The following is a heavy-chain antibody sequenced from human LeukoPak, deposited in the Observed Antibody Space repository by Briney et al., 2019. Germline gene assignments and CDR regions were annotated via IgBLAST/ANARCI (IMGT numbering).Heavy chain of an antibody. CDR1: GYTFTSYG. Sequence: ASVTVSCKASGYTFTSYGISWVRQAPGQGLEWMGWISAYNGNTNYAQKLQGRVTMTTDASTSTAYMELRSLRSDDTAVYYCARHVPKTYYYDSSGFFFDYWGQGTLVTVSS. V-gene: IGHV1-18*01. J-gene: IGHJ4*02. CDR3: ARHVPKTYYYDSSGFFFDY. D-gene: IGHD3-22*01. CDR2: ISAYNGNT.